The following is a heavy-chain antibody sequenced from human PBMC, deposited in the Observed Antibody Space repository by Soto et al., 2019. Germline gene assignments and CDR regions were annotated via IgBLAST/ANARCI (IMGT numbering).Heavy chain of an antibody. CDR2: ISSRGSTA. CDR3: TRAAWFAYSSFY. J-gene: IGHJ4*02. Sequence: EVQLVESGGGLVQPGGSLRLSCAASGFTFSRFELHWVRQAPGEGLEWIPYISSRGSTAYYASSVEGRFSISRDNANNSVYLQMDSLRAEDTALYYCTRAAWFAYSSFYWGQGALVTVSS. V-gene: IGHV3-48*03. D-gene: IGHD3-10*01. CDR1: GFTFSRFE.